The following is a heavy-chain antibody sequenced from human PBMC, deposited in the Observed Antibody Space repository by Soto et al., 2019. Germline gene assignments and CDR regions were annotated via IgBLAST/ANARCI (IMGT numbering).Heavy chain of an antibody. CDR3: AKVMVKNWFDP. CDR2: ASPDGITT. J-gene: IGHJ5*02. CDR1: GFTFSSFW. D-gene: IGHD5-18*01. V-gene: IGHV3-74*01. Sequence: GGSLRLSCAASGFTFSSFWMHWVRQAPGKGLVWVSRASPDGITTSYADSVKGRFTISRDNAKNTLYLQMNSLRADDTAVYYCAKVMVKNWFDPWGQGTLVTVSS.